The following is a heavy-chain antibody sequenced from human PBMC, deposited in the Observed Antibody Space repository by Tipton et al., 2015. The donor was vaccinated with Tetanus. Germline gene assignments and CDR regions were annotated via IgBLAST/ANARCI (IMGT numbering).Heavy chain of an antibody. CDR3: ARGYAGGAWDV. CDR2: TYYRSKWSN. D-gene: IGHD2-2*01. V-gene: IGHV6-1*01. J-gene: IGHJ4*02. CDR1: GDRLSSDIAA. Sequence: GLVKPSQTLSVTCVISGDRLSSDIAAWYWIRQSPSRGLEWLGRTYYRSKWSNDYAVSVKSRLTITSDTSKNQFSLQLGSVTPEDTAVYYCARGYAGGAWDVWGQGNLVTVSS.